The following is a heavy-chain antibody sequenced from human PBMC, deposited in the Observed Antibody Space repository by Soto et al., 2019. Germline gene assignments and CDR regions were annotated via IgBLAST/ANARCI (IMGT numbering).Heavy chain of an antibody. V-gene: IGHV3-30-3*01. CDR3: AREFDGDYVYYYYGMDV. CDR1: GFTFSSYA. D-gene: IGHD4-17*01. Sequence: GGSLRLSCAASGFTFSSYAMHWVRQAPGKGLEWVAVISYDGSNKYYADSVKGRFTISRDNSKNTLYLQMNNLRAEDTAVYYCAREFDGDYVYYYYGMDVWGQGTTVTVSS. J-gene: IGHJ6*02. CDR2: ISYDGSNK.